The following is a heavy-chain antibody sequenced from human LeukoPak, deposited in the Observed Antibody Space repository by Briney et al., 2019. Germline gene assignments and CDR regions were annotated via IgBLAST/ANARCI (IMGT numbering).Heavy chain of an antibody. CDR3: ASISWGDY. CDR2: INHSGST. D-gene: IGHD3-16*01. V-gene: IGHV4-34*01. J-gene: IGHJ4*02. CDR1: GGSFSGYY. Sequence: SETLSLTCAVYGGSFSGYYWSWIRQPPGKGLEWIGEINHSGSTNYNPSLKSRDTISVDTSKNQFSLKLSSVTAADTAVYYCASISWGDYWGQGTLVTVSS.